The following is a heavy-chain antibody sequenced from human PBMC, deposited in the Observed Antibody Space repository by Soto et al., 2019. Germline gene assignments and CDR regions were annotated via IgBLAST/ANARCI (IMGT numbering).Heavy chain of an antibody. CDR1: GFTFSSYA. V-gene: IGHV3-23*01. J-gene: IGHJ2*01. D-gene: IGHD7-27*01. CDR2: FGSSGNT. CDR3: AKRRPSGERYFDF. Sequence: EVQLLESGGGLVQPGGSLRLSCAASGFTFSSYAMSWVRQPPGKGLEWVSTFGSSGNTYYEDSVKGRFTVSRDNSKNTLYLQLNSLRAEDTAVYYCAKRRPSGERYFDFWGRGTPVTVSS.